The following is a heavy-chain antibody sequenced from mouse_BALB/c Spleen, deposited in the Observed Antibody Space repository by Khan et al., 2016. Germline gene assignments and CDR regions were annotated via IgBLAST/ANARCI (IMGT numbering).Heavy chain of an antibody. V-gene: IGHV2-9*02. CDR1: GFSLTNSG. Sequence: VQLQESGPGLVAPSQSLSITCTVSGFSLTNSGVHWIRQPPGKGLEWLGVIWPGGSTDYNSALMSRLSITKDNSQNQVFLKMISLQTDDPAMYYCARDDQDYDAWFASWGQGALVIVSA. CDR3: ARDDQDYDAWFAS. J-gene: IGHJ3*01. D-gene: IGHD2-4*01. CDR2: IWPGGST.